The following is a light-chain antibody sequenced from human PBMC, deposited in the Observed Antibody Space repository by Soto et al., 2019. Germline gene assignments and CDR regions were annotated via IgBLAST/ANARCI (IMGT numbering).Light chain of an antibody. Sequence: EIVMTQSPATLSVSPGERATLSCRASQSVSSNLAWYQQKPGQAPRLLIYGASPSATGIPARFSGSGSGTEFTHTISSLQSEDFAVYYCQQYNNWPPWTFGQGTKVEMK. V-gene: IGKV3-15*01. J-gene: IGKJ1*01. CDR3: QQYNNWPPWT. CDR2: GAS. CDR1: QSVSSN.